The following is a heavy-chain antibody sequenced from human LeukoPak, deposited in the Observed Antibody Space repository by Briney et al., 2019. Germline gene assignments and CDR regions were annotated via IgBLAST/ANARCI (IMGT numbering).Heavy chain of an antibody. D-gene: IGHD3-10*01. CDR2: INSDGSST. CDR1: GFTFSSYW. J-gene: IGHJ4*02. V-gene: IGHV3-74*01. CDR3: ARESVGWFGKLLYDY. Sequence: PGGSLRLSCAASGFTFSSYWMHWVRQAPGKGLVWVSRINSDGSSTSYADSVKGRFTISRDNAKNTLYLQMNSLRAEDTAVYYCARESVGWFGKLLYDYWGQGTLVTVSS.